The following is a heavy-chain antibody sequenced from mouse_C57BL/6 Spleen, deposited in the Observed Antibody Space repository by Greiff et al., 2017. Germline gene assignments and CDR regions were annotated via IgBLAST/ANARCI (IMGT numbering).Heavy chain of an antibody. D-gene: IGHD2-4*01. CDR3: ARSLIYYDYDGAMDY. Sequence: ASGFNIKNTYMHWVKQRPEQGLEWIGRIDPANGNTKYAPKFQGKATITADTSSNTAYLQLSSLTSEDTAIYYCARSLIYYDYDGAMDYWGQGTSVTVSS. J-gene: IGHJ4*01. V-gene: IGHV14-3*01. CDR2: IDPANGNT. CDR1: GFNIKNTY.